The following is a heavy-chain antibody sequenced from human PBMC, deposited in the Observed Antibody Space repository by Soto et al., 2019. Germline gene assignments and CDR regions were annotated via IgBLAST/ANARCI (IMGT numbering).Heavy chain of an antibody. CDR3: ARHYDFWGGPQQGLDY. J-gene: IGHJ4*02. V-gene: IGHV4-30-4*01. Sequence: SETLSLTCTVSGGFIGSGDYYWSWIRQPPGKGLEWIGYIYYSGSTYYNPSLKRRVIISVDTSKSQFSLNLSFVTAGDTAVYYCARHYDFWGGPQQGLDYWGQGTLVTVSS. CDR1: GGFIGSGDYY. D-gene: IGHD3-3*01. CDR2: IYYSGST.